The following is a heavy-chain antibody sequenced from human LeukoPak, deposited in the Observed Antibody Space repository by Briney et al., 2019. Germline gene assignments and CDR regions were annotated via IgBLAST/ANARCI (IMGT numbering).Heavy chain of an antibody. CDR1: GGSMSSGGYY. J-gene: IGHJ4*02. CDR3: ARGGDYGDLRYFDY. D-gene: IGHD4-17*01. Sequence: PSQTLSLTCTVSGGSMSSGGYYWSWIRQHPGKGLEWVGYIYYSGNTYYNPSLKSRVTFSVDTSKNQFSLKLNSVTAADTAVYYCARGGDYGDLRYFDYWGQGTLVTVSS. V-gene: IGHV4-31*03. CDR2: IYYSGNT.